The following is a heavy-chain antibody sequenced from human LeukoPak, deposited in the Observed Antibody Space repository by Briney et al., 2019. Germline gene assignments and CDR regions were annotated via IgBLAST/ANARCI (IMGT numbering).Heavy chain of an antibody. J-gene: IGHJ5*02. CDR2: INPNSGGT. CDR3: ARGPRTNWFDP. V-gene: IGHV1-2*02. CDR1: GNTFTDYY. Sequence: ASVKVSCKTSGNTFTDYYMHWVRQAPGQGREWMGWINPNSGGTNYAQKFQGRVTMTRDTSISTAYMELSRLRSDDTAVYYCARGPRTNWFDPWGQGTLVTVSS. D-gene: IGHD1-14*01.